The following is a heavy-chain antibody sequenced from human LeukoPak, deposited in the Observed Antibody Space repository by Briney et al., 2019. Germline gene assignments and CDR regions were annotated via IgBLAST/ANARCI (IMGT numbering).Heavy chain of an antibody. D-gene: IGHD3-22*01. V-gene: IGHV3-9*01. CDR3: AKVSSYYDSSGYFDY. CDR1: GFTFDDYA. Sequence: PGRSLRLSCAASGFTFDDYAMHWVRQAPGKGLEWVSGISWNSGSIGYADSVKGRFTISRDNAKNSLYLQMNSLRAEDTALYYCAKVSSYYDSSGYFDYWGQGTLVTVSS. CDR2: ISWNSGSI. J-gene: IGHJ4*02.